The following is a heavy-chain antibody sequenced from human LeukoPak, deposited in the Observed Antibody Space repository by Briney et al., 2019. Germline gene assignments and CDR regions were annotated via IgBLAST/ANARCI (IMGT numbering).Heavy chain of an antibody. D-gene: IGHD3-22*01. CDR1: GGSISSSNW. J-gene: IGHJ6*04. CDR3: ARRPSGYYLLGCPDV. CDR2: IYTSGST. V-gene: IGHV4-4*02. Sequence: PSETLSLTCAVSGGSISSSNWWSWVRQPPGKGLEWIGRIYTSGSTNYNPSLKSRVTISVDTSKNQFSLKLSSVTAADTAVYYCARRPSGYYLLGCPDVWGKGTTVTVSS.